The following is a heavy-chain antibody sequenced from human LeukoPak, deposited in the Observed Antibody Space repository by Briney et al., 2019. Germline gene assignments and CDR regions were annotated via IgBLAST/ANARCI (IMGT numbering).Heavy chain of an antibody. CDR2: IRYDGSNK. CDR3: AKDGITGTTFSHFDY. D-gene: IGHD1-7*01. V-gene: IGHV3-30*02. Sequence: PGGSLRLSCAASGFTFSSYGMHWVRQAPGKGLEWVAFIRYDGSNKYYADSVKGRFTISRDNSKNTLYLQMNSLRAEDTAVYYCAKDGITGTTFSHFDYWGQGTLVTVSS. J-gene: IGHJ4*02. CDR1: GFTFSSYG.